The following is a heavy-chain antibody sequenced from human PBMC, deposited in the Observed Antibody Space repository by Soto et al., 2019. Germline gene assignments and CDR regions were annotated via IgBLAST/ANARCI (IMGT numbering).Heavy chain of an antibody. D-gene: IGHD6-19*01. Sequence: SLLVSCEASGFNFSHYAMHWVRQAPGKGLEWLAIISLEGSNKYSAKAVKDRFTISRDNSKSTLYLQMNSLRPEDTAVYYCEKDGETPGAARSLDALGQRT. J-gene: IGHJ5*02. CDR1: GFNFSHYA. V-gene: IGHV3-30*18. CDR3: EKDGETPGAARSLDA. CDR2: ISLEGSNK.